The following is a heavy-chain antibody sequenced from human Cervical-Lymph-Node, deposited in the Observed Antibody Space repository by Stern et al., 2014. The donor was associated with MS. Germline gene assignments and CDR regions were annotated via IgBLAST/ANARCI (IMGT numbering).Heavy chain of an antibody. V-gene: IGHV4-31*11. D-gene: IGHD3-16*01. CDR2: IHYRGST. CDR1: GGSINTNGYY. CDR3: ARSDRLWGSFDY. J-gene: IGHJ4*02. Sequence: VQLVESGPGLAKPSQTLSLTCAVSGGSINTNGYYWTWIRQHPGKGLEWIGYIHYRGSTYYNPSLKSRDSISVDTSKNQFSLKLTAVTAADTALYYCARSDRLWGSFDYWGQGSLVTVSS.